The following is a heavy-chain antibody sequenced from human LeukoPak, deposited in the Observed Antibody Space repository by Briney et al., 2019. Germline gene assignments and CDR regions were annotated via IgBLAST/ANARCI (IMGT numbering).Heavy chain of an antibody. D-gene: IGHD4-17*01. CDR1: SGSITNYY. V-gene: IGHV4-59*01. CDR2: IYYSGNT. CDR3: ARGTYGDPVNWFDP. Sequence: SETLSLTCTVSSGSITNYYWSWIRQPPGKGLEWIGFIYYSGNTNYNPSLKSRVTISVDTSKNQFSLKLSSMTAADTAVYYCARGTYGDPVNWFDPWGQGTLVTVSS. J-gene: IGHJ5*02.